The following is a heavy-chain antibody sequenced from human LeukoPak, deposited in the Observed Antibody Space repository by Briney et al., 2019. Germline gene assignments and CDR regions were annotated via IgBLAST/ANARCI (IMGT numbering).Heavy chain of an antibody. J-gene: IGHJ4*02. CDR1: GGAVSGFY. CDR2: IYYSEST. CDR3: ARGGSYEIVTGYPYYFDY. D-gene: IGHD3-9*01. V-gene: IGHV4-59*02. Sequence: LETLSLSRTGSGGAVSGFYLGWVRDPPRKGRGGSGDIYYSESTNYNPSLKSRVTISVDTSKNQFSLNLSSVTAADTAVYSCARGGSYEIVTGYPYYFDYWGQGTLVTVSS.